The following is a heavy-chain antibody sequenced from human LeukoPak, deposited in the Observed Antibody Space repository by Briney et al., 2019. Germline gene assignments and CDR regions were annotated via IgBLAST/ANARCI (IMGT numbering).Heavy chain of an antibody. D-gene: IGHD5-24*01. CDR3: ARGSRRDGYNYFDY. CDR2: IYYSGST. Sequence: PSETLSLTCSASGGSISSYYWSWIRQPPGKGLEWIGYIYYSGSTNYNPSLKSRVTISVDTSKNQFSLKLSSVTAADTAVYYCARGSRRDGYNYFDYWGQGTLVTVSS. V-gene: IGHV4-59*01. CDR1: GGSISSYY. J-gene: IGHJ4*02.